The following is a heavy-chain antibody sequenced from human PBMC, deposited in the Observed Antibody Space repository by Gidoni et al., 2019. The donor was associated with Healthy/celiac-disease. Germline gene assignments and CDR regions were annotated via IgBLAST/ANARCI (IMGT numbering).Heavy chain of an antibody. CDR3: AKVRIRLGSFDY. CDR1: GFPFSSYA. V-gene: IGHV3-23*01. J-gene: IGHJ4*02. D-gene: IGHD3-16*01. Sequence: EVQLLESGGGWVQPGGSLRLSWEASGFPFSSYAMSWVRQAPGKGLEWVSAISGSGGSTYYADSVKGRFTISRDNSKNTLYLQMNSLRAEDTAVYYCAKVRIRLGSFDYWGQGTLVTVSS. CDR2: ISGSGGST.